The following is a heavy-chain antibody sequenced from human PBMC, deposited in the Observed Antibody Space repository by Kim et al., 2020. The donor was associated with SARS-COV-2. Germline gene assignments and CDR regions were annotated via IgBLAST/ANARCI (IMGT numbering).Heavy chain of an antibody. CDR1: GFTFSSYA. CDR2: ISGSGGST. CDR3: ATYYDVLTGFDY. D-gene: IGHD3-9*01. J-gene: IGHJ4*02. Sequence: GGSLRLSCAASGFTFSSYAMSWVRQAPGKGLEWVSAISGSGGSTYYADSVKGRFTISRDSSKNTVYLLMNSLRAEDTAVYYCATYYDVLTGFDYWGQGTLVTVSS. V-gene: IGHV3-23*01.